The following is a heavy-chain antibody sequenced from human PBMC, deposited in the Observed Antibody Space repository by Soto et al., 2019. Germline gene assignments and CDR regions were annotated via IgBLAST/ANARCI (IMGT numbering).Heavy chain of an antibody. Sequence: SETLSLTYAVYGGSFSGYYWSWIRQPPGKGLEWIGEINHSGSTNYNPSLKSRVTISVDTSKNQFSLKLSSVTAADTAVYYCTRGRPVPAAPYYFDYWGQGTLVTVSS. CDR1: GGSFSGYY. V-gene: IGHV4-34*01. J-gene: IGHJ4*02. CDR3: TRGRPVPAAPYYFDY. D-gene: IGHD2-2*01. CDR2: INHSGST.